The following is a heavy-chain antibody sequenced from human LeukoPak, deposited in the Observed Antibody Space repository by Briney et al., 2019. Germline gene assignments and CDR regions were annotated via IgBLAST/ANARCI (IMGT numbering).Heavy chain of an antibody. D-gene: IGHD3-10*01. CDR2: IYPGDSDT. Sequence: GESLKISCKGSGYSFTSYWIGWVRQMPGKGLEWMGIIYPGDSDTRYSPSFQDQVTISADKSISTAYLQWSSLKASDTAKSYCARQSKTFYYDSGSYTKNWFDPWGQGTMVSVSS. CDR1: GYSFTSYW. CDR3: ARQSKTFYYDSGSYTKNWFDP. V-gene: IGHV5-51*01. J-gene: IGHJ5*02.